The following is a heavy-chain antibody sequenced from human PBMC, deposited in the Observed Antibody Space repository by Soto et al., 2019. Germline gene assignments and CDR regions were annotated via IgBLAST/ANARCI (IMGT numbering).Heavy chain of an antibody. J-gene: IGHJ4*02. CDR1: GGTFSCYA. CDR3: AREKPQYSSGWYYFEY. Sequence: GSSVKVSCKASGGTFSCYAISWVRHAPGQGLEWMGGIIPIFGTANYAQKFQGRVTITADESTSTAYMELSSLRSEDTAVYYCAREKPQYSSGWYYFEYWGQGTLVTVSS. CDR2: IIPIFGTA. D-gene: IGHD6-19*01. V-gene: IGHV1-69*13.